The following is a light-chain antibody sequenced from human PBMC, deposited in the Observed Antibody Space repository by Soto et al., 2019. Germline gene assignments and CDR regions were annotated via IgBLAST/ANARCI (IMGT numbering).Light chain of an antibody. CDR2: DAS. V-gene: IGKV3-15*01. CDR3: QHYHGWPIT. Sequence: EIVMTQSPATLSWSPGERATLSFMASQSVSSHLALYQHKPGQAPRLLFYDASTRATGIPARFSGSGSGTEFTLTISSLQSEDFAVYYCQHYHGWPITFGQGTRLEIK. J-gene: IGKJ5*01. CDR1: QSVSSH.